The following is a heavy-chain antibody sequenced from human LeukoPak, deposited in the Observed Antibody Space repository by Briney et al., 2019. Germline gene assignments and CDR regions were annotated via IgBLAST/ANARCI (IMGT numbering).Heavy chain of an antibody. J-gene: IGHJ4*02. CDR3: AKDVRDGYNSEGYFDY. CDR1: GFTFSSYG. CDR2: ISYDGSNK. D-gene: IGHD5-24*01. Sequence: GGSLRLSCAASGFTFSSYGMHWVRQAPGKGLEWVAVISYDGSNKYYADSVKGRFTISRDNSKNTLYLQMNSLRAEDTAVYYCAKDVRDGYNSEGYFDYWGQGTLVTVSS. V-gene: IGHV3-30*18.